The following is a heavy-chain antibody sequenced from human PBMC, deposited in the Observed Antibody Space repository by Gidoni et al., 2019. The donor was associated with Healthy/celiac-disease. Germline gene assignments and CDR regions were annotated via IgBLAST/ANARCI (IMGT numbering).Heavy chain of an antibody. CDR2: INHSGST. J-gene: IGHJ6*02. D-gene: IGHD6-19*01. CDR3: ARASGGTLEIAPYYYYYYGMDV. CDR1: GGSFSGYY. V-gene: IGHV4-34*01. Sequence: QVQLQQWGAGLLKPSETLSLPCAVYGGSFSGYYWSWIRQPPGKGLEWIGEINHSGSTNYNPSLKSRVTISVDTSKNQFSLKLSSVTAADTAVYYCARASGGTLEIAPYYYYYYGMDVWGQGTTVTVSS.